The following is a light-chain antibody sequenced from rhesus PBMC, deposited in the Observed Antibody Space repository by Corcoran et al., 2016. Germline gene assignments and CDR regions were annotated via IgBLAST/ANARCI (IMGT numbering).Light chain of an antibody. CDR1: ENVNNY. V-gene: IGKV1-74*01. CDR3: QHGFGTPYT. Sequence: DIQMTQSPSSLSASVGDRVTITCRASENVNNYLNWYQQKPGKAPKLLIYKASTLQSGVPSRFSGRGSGTDYTFTISSLQPEDVATYYCQHGFGTPYTFGQGTKVEI. J-gene: IGKJ2*01. CDR2: KAS.